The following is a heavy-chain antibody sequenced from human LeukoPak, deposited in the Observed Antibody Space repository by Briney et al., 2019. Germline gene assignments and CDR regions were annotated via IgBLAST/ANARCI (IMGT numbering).Heavy chain of an antibody. CDR2: IYYSGST. J-gene: IGHJ5*02. CDR3: ASFHDFWSGFSWFDP. V-gene: IGHV4-39*07. CDR1: GGSISSSSYY. Sequence: SETLSLTCTVSGGSISSSSYYWSWIRQPPGKGLEWIGSIYYSGSTYYNPSLKSRVTISVDTSKNQFSLKLSSVTAADTAVYYCASFHDFWSGFSWFDPWGQGTLVTVSS. D-gene: IGHD3-3*01.